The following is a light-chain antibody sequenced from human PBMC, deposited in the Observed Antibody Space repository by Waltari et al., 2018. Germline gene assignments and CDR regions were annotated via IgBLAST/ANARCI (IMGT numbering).Light chain of an antibody. CDR1: SLRRFS. Sequence: TVRITCQGDSLRRFSASWYQQKAGQAPVLVIFGKNNRPSGIPDRFSGSSSGNTASLTITGAQAEDEADYYRNSPDSRGHPRVIFGGGTKLTV. J-gene: IGLJ2*01. V-gene: IGLV3-19*01. CDR2: GKN. CDR3: NSPDSRGHPRVI.